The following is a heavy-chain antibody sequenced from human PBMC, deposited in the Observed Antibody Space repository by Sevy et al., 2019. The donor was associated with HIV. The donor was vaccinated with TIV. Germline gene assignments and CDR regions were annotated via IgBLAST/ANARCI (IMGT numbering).Heavy chain of an antibody. V-gene: IGHV4-4*02. CDR2: IYHSGSS. CDR1: GGSIRSVNW. Sequence: GTLSLTCTVSGGSIRSVNWWHWVRQPPGKGLEWIGEIYHSGSSNYNPSLKSRVTISVDNSKNQLSLKLGSVTAADTAVYYCARGGETPRGFDPWGQGTLVTVSS. CDR3: ARGGETPRGFDP. J-gene: IGHJ5*02. D-gene: IGHD3-16*01.